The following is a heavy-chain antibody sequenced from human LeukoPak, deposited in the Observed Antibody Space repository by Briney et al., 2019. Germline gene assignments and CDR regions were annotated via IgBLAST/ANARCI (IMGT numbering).Heavy chain of an antibody. CDR3: ARFYSSSSDDDY. J-gene: IGHJ4*02. CDR2: INPYTGDT. V-gene: IGHV1-2*02. Sequence: GASVKVSCKTSGYTFTDYYMHWVRQAPGQGLEWMGWINPYTGDTTYTQKFQGRVTMTRDTSISTAYMELSRLRSDDTAVYYCARFYSSSSDDDYWGQGTLVTVSS. D-gene: IGHD6-6*01. CDR1: GYTFTDYY.